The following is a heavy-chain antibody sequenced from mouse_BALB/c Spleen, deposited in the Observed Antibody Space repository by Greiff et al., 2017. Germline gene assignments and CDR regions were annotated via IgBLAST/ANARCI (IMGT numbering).Heavy chain of an antibody. J-gene: IGHJ3*01. Sequence: VKLMESGPELVKPGASVRISCKASGYTFTSYYIHWVKQRPGQGLEWIGWIYPGNVNTKYNEKFKGKATLTADKSSSTAYMQLSSLTSEDSAVYFCARYSEEGPWFAYWGQGTLVTVSA. CDR1: GYTFTSYY. V-gene: IGHV1S56*01. CDR2: IYPGNVNT. CDR3: ARYSEEGPWFAY.